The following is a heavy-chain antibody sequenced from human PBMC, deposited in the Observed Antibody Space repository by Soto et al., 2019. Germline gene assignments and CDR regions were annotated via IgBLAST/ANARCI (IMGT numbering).Heavy chain of an antibody. Sequence: GGSLRLSCAASGFAFSRFPMHWVRQAPGKGLVWVSRIDPDGSDTTYADSVKGRFTISRDNAKNIVYLQMSSLRAEDTALYYWATMAGTYPYWGQGTLVTVSS. D-gene: IGHD1-26*01. CDR2: IDPDGSDT. V-gene: IGHV3-74*01. J-gene: IGHJ4*02. CDR3: ATMAGTYPY. CDR1: GFAFSRFP.